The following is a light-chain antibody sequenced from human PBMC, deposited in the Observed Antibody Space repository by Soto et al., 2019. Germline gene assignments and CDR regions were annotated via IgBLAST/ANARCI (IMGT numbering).Light chain of an antibody. Sequence: EIVMTQSPATLSVSPGERDTLSCRSSQSVSSNLAWYQQKPGQAPRLLSYGASTRATGIQSRFSGSGSGTEFTLTNSSLQSEDFAVYYCQHYNSWPRTFGQGTKVEIK. CDR3: QHYNSWPRT. V-gene: IGKV3-15*01. CDR1: QSVSSN. CDR2: GAS. J-gene: IGKJ1*01.